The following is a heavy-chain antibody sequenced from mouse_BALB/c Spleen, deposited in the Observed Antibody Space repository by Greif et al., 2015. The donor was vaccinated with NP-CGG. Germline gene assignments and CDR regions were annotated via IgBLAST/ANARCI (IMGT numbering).Heavy chain of an antibody. V-gene: IGHV5-17*02. CDR1: GFTFSSFG. Sequence: EVHLVESGGGLVQPGGSRKLSCAASGFTFSSFGMHWVRQAPEKGLEWVAYISSGSSTIYYADTVKGRFTISRDNPKNTLFLQMTSLRSEDTAMYYCARSHYYYAMDYWGQGTSVTVSS. CDR2: ISSGSSTI. J-gene: IGHJ4*01. CDR3: ARSHYYYAMDY.